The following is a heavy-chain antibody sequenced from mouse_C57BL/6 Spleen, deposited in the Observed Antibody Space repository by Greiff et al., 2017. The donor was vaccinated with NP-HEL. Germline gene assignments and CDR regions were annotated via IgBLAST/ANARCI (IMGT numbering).Heavy chain of an antibody. J-gene: IGHJ1*03. CDR1: GFTFSSYT. V-gene: IGHV5-9*01. D-gene: IGHD1-1*01. CDR2: ISGGGGNT. Sequence: EVKLVESGGGLVKPGGSLKLSCAASGFTFSSYTMSWVRQTPEKRLEWVATISGGGGNTYYPDSVKGRFTISRDNAKNTLYLQMSSLTSEDTSLYYCARGSRDWYFDVWGTGTTVTVSS. CDR3: ARGSRDWYFDV.